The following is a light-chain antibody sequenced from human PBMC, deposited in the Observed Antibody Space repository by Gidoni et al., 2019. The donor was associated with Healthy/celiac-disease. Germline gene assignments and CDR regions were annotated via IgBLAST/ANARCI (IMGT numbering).Light chain of an antibody. CDR3: QSYDSSLSGWV. J-gene: IGLJ3*02. V-gene: IGLV1-40*01. CDR1: SSNIGAVYE. Sequence: TVLTQPPSGAGAPGQRVTISCTGSSSNIGAVYEVHWYQQLPGTAPKLLIYGNSNRPSGVPDRFSGSHSGTSASLAITGLQAEDEAYYYCQSYDSSLSGWVFGGGTKLTVL. CDR2: GNS.